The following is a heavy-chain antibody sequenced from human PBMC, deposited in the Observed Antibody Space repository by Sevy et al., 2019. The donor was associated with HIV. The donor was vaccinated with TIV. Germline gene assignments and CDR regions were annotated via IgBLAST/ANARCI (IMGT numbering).Heavy chain of an antibody. D-gene: IGHD2-21*02. J-gene: IGHJ4*02. CDR1: GFTFSSYA. CDR3: ARVYCGGDCYFAFDY. CDR2: ISYDGSNK. V-gene: IGHV3-30-3*01. Sequence: GGSLRLSCAASGFTFSSYAMHWVRQAPGKGLEWVEIISYDGSNKYYADSVKGRFTISRDNSKNTLYLQMNSLRAEDTAVYYCARVYCGGDCYFAFDYWGQGTLVTVSS.